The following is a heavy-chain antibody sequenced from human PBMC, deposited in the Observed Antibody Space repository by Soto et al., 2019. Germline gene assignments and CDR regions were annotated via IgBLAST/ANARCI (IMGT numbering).Heavy chain of an antibody. Sequence: GSLRLSCAASGXTVNSYRMNWVRRASGKGLEWVSCISSSSSYIYYADSVKGRFNVSRDNAKNSLYLQMNSLTVEETAVYSCARPTAVTAGVGDIGVVWGQGTTGTVSS. V-gene: IGHV3-21*01. D-gene: IGHD4-17*01. CDR2: ISSSSSYI. CDR3: ARPTAVTAGVGDIGVV. CDR1: GXTVNSYR. J-gene: IGHJ6*02.